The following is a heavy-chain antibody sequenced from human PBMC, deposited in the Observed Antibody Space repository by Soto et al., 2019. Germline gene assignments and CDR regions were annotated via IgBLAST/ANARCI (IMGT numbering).Heavy chain of an antibody. CDR3: AKVLKYYYDSSGYWDY. D-gene: IGHD3-22*01. J-gene: IGHJ4*02. Sequence: GGSLRLSCAASGFTFSSYAMSWVRQAPGKGLEWVSAISGSGGSTYYADSVKGRFTISRDNSKNTLYLQMNSLRAEDTAVYYCAKVLKYYYDSSGYWDYWGQGTLVTVSS. CDR1: GFTFSSYA. CDR2: ISGSGGST. V-gene: IGHV3-23*01.